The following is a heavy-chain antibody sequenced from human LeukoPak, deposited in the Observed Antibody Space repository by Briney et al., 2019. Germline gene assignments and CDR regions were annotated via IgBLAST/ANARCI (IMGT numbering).Heavy chain of an antibody. CDR2: IYYSGST. J-gene: IGHJ4*02. Sequence: SETLSVTCTGSGGSISSYYWSWIRQPPGKGLEWIGYIYYSGSTNYNPSLKSRVTISVDTSKNQFSLKLSSVTAADTAVYYCARGEPYSSGWYGYWGQGTLVTVSS. CDR3: ARGEPYSSGWYGY. CDR1: GGSISSYY. D-gene: IGHD6-19*01. V-gene: IGHV4-59*01.